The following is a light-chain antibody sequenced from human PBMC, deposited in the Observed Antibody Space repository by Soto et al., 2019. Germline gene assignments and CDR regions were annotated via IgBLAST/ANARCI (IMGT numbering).Light chain of an antibody. J-gene: IGLJ1*01. CDR3: ISYTTISTYV. Sequence: QSVLTQPASVSGSPGQSIAISCTGTSSDVDGYNYVSWYQHHPGKAPKLMIYDVSSRPSGVSNRFSGSKSGNTASLTISGLQAEDENDYYCISYTTISTYVFXTGTKVTVL. CDR2: DVS. V-gene: IGLV2-14*03. CDR1: SSDVDGYNY.